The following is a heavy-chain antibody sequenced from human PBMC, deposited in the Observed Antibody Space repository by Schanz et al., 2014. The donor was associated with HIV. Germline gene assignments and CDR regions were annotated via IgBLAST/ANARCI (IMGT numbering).Heavy chain of an antibody. D-gene: IGHD1-7*01. J-gene: IGHJ6*02. CDR3: ARAGQLALEQGWGNYYYYYYYGMDV. CDR2: ISSSSGYI. Sequence: EVQLVESGGGLVQPGGSLRLSCAASGFTFSSYAMSWVRQAPGKGLEWVSSISSSSGYIRYADSVRGRFTISRDNAKNSLYLQMNSLSVEDTAVYYCARAGQLALEQGWGNYYYYYYYGMDVWGQGTTVTVSS. V-gene: IGHV3-21*01. CDR1: GFTFSSYA.